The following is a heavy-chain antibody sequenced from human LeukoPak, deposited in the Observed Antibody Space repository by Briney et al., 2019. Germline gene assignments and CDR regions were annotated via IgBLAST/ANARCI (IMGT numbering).Heavy chain of an antibody. V-gene: IGHV4-39*01. CDR3: ARHTTLLSYFDY. CDR1: GGSICTSSFY. D-gene: IGHD1-14*01. J-gene: IGHJ4*02. Sequence: SETLSVTRTVSGGSICTSSFYWGWIRQPPGKGLEWIGTIYYSGSTYYNPSLKSRVTISVDTSKNQFSLKLSSVTAADTAVYYCARHTTLLSYFDYWGRGTLVTVSS. CDR2: IYYSGST.